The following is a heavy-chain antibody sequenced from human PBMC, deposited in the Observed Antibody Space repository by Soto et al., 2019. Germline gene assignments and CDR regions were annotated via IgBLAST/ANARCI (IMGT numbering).Heavy chain of an antibody. CDR1: GGTFSTYA. V-gene: IGHV1-69*01. CDR3: ARSQGGSSSLDIYYYYYYGMDV. Sequence: QVQLVQSGAEVTKPGSSVKVSCKAPGGTFSTYAISWVRQAPGQGLEWMGGVIPIFGTPKYAQKFQGRVTNTADDSKSTGYMELRSLRSEDTAVYYCARSQGGSSSLDIYYYYYYGMDVWGQGTRVTVSS. D-gene: IGHD2-15*01. J-gene: IGHJ6*02. CDR2: VIPIFGTP.